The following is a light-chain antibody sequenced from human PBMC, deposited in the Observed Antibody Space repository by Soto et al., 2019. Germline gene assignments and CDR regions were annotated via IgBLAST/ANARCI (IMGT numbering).Light chain of an antibody. Sequence: QSALTQPVSASGSPGQSITISCTGTSSDVGSYNLVSWYQQHPRKAPKLMIYEGSKRPSGVSNRFSGSKSGNTASLTISGLQAEDEADYYCCSYAGSSTYVFGTGTKVTVL. CDR2: EGS. J-gene: IGLJ1*01. CDR3: CSYAGSSTYV. CDR1: SSDVGSYNL. V-gene: IGLV2-23*01.